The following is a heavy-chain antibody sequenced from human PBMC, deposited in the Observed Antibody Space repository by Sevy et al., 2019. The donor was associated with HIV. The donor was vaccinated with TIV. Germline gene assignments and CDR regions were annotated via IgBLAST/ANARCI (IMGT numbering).Heavy chain of an antibody. J-gene: IGHJ4*01. CDR1: GFTFSSYA. Sequence: GGSLRLSCVTSGFTFSSYAMSWVRQTPGKGLEWVSAIGGSADYTYYADSVKGRFTISRDNSKNTLYLQMNGLRAEDTAVYSCAKEVSEHSYSDYWGHGTLVTVSS. CDR3: AKEVSEHSYSDY. CDR2: IGGSADYT. D-gene: IGHD3-10*01. V-gene: IGHV3-23*01.